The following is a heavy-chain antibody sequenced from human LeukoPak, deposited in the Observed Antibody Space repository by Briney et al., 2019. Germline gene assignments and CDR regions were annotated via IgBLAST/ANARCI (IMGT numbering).Heavy chain of an antibody. CDR2: ISAGATRT. Sequence: GGSLRLSCAASGFTFSSYAMAWVRQAPGKGLEWVSGISAGATRTYYAASVRGRFTISRDNPQNTLYLHMNSLRAEDTAVYYCAKYAVREIFFGDYWGQGTLVAVSS. CDR1: GFTFSSYA. CDR3: AKYAVREIFFGDY. J-gene: IGHJ4*02. D-gene: IGHD3-3*01. V-gene: IGHV3-23*01.